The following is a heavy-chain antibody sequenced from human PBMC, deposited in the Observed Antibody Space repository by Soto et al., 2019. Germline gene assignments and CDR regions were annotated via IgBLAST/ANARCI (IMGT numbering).Heavy chain of an antibody. CDR1: GYSISSGYY. Sequence: SETLSLTCAVSGYSISSGYYWGWIRQPPGKGLEWIGSIYHSGSTYYNPSLKSRVTISVDTSKNQFSLKLSSVTAADTAVYYCAREALLRGYSYGLDYWGQGTLVTVSS. CDR3: AREALLRGYSYGLDY. V-gene: IGHV4-38-2*02. D-gene: IGHD5-18*01. CDR2: IYHSGST. J-gene: IGHJ4*02.